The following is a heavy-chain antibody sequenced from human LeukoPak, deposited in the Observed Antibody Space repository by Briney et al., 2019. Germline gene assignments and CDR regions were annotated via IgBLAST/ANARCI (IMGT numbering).Heavy chain of an antibody. V-gene: IGHV3-48*01. Sequence: GGSLRLSCAASGFTFSSYSMNWVRRAPGKGLEWLSYISSSSSTIYYADSVKGRFTISRDNSKNTLYLQMNNMRTEDTAVYYCAREALEWSPPDIWGQGTTVTVSS. CDR3: AREALEWSPPDI. CDR2: ISSSSSTI. D-gene: IGHD3-3*01. J-gene: IGHJ3*02. CDR1: GFTFSSYS.